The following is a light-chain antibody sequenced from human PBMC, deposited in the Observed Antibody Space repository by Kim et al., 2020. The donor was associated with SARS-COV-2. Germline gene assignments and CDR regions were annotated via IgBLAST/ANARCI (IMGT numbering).Light chain of an antibody. CDR1: QSISGH. CDR3: QQGYSSPQIT. CDR2: AAS. J-gene: IGKJ5*01. Sequence: SVGDRVIITCRTSQSISGHLNWYQQKPGKAPKLLIFAASSLQSGVPSRFSGSGSGTDFTLTITTLQPEDFATYYCQQGYSSPQITFGQGTRLEIK. V-gene: IGKV1-39*01.